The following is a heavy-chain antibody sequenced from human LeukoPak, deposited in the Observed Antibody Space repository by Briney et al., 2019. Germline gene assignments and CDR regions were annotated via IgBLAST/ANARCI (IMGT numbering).Heavy chain of an antibody. D-gene: IGHD6-13*01. J-gene: IGHJ4*02. V-gene: IGHV3-23*01. CDR1: GFTVSSNY. CDR2: ISGNGGYT. CDR3: AKRGIATAASFDY. Sequence: GGSLRISCAASGFTVSSNYMSWVRQAPGKGLEWVSTISGNGGYTFYADSVKGRFTISRDNSKNTLYLQMNSLRADDTAVYYCAKRGIATAASFDYWGQGTPVSVSS.